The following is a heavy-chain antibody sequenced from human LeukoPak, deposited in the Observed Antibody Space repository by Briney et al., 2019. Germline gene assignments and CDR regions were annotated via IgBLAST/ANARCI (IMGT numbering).Heavy chain of an antibody. CDR3: ARHPQWELG. J-gene: IGHJ4*02. Sequence: PGGSLRLSCAASGFTFSSYSMTWVRQAPGKGLEWVSSISSSSSYIYYADSVKGRSTISRDNAKNSLYLQMNSLRAEDTAVYYCARHPQWELGRGQGTLVTVSS. CDR1: GFTFSSYS. V-gene: IGHV3-21*01. D-gene: IGHD1-26*01. CDR2: ISSSSSYI.